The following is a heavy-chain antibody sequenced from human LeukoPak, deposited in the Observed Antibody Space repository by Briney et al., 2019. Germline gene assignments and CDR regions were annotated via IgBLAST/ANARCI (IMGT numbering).Heavy chain of an antibody. V-gene: IGHV3-33*01. CDR3: ARDGGENDAFDI. J-gene: IGHJ3*02. CDR1: GFTFSSYG. CDR2: IWYDGSNK. Sequence: PEGSLRLSCAASGFTFSSYGMHWVRQAPGKGLEWVAVIWYDGSNKYYADSVKGRFTISRDNSKNTLYLQMNSLRAEDTAVYYCARDGGENDAFDIWGQGTMVTVSS. D-gene: IGHD2-21*01.